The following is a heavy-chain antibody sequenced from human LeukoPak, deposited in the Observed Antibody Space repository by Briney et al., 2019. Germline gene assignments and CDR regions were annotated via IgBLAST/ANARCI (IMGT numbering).Heavy chain of an antibody. Sequence: SGGSLRLSCAASGFTFSDYTMNWVRQAPGKGLEWVSYISSSSSIIYYADSVKGRFTISRDNAKNSLYLQMNSLRAEDTAVYYCARSESERITIFGVVTPDEYFQHWGQGTLVTVSS. CDR3: ARSESERITIFGVVTPDEYFQH. J-gene: IGHJ1*01. CDR1: GFTFSDYT. D-gene: IGHD3-3*01. CDR2: ISSSSSII. V-gene: IGHV3-48*04.